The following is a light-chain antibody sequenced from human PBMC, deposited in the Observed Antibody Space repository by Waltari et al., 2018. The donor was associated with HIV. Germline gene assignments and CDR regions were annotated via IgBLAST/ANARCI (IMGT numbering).Light chain of an antibody. Sequence: QSALTQPASVSGSLGQSITISYTGTSSDIGLYNLVSWYQQHPGKAPQLVIHGVGTRPSGVSDRFSGSKSGNTASLTIYTLQAEDEADYYCSSYINTDTLVFGGGTKLTVL. CDR3: SSYINTDTLV. CDR2: GVG. V-gene: IGLV2-14*01. J-gene: IGLJ3*02. CDR1: SSDIGLYNL.